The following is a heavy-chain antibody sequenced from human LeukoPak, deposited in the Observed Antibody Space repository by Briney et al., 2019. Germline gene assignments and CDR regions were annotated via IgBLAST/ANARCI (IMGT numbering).Heavy chain of an antibody. CDR2: ISYDGSNK. CDR1: GFTFSTYG. D-gene: IGHD5-24*01. J-gene: IGHJ4*02. V-gene: IGHV3-30*18. CDR3: VKDGGGWLQLSFDY. Sequence: GGSLRLSCAASGFTFSTYGMHWVRQAPGKGLEWVALISYDGSNKYYADSVKGRFTISRDNSNNTLYLQMNSLRAEDTAVYYCVKDGGGWLQLSFDYWGQGTLVTVSS.